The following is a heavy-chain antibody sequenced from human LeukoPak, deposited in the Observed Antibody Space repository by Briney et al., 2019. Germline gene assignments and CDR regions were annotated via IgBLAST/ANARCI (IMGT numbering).Heavy chain of an antibody. J-gene: IGHJ3*02. D-gene: IGHD3-16*01. CDR2: ISSSSSYI. CDR3: AKDRGGPAAFDI. Sequence: PGRSLRLSCAASGFTFSSYSMNWVRQAPGKGLEWVSSISSSSSYIYYADSVKGRFTISRDNAKNSLYLQMNSLRTEDTAVYYCAKDRGGPAAFDIWGQGTMVTVSS. V-gene: IGHV3-21*01. CDR1: GFTFSSYS.